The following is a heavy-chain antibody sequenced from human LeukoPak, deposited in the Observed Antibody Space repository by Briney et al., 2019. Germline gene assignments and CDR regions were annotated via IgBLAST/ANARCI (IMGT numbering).Heavy chain of an antibody. CDR2: ISGSGGNI. V-gene: IGHV3-23*01. CDR1: GFTFNNYG. J-gene: IGHJ4*02. CDR3: AILKEFGC. Sequence: QSGVSLTLSCAASGFTFNNYGMNWVRQAPGKGLVGVSGISGSGGNIYYADPVKGRFIIYRDKSKNTLYLQMSCLSAEHPAVYYCAILKEFGCWGQGTLVPVSS.